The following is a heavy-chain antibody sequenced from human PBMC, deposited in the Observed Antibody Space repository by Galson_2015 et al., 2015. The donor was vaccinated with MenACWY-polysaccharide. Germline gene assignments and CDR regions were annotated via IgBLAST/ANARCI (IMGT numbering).Heavy chain of an antibody. CDR1: GGSISRSSHY. D-gene: IGHD2-2*01. Sequence: SETLSLTCTVSGGSISRSSHYWGWIRQPPGKGLEWIGTVSYSGSAYYNASLKSRVTISVDTSKNQFSLKLSSVTAADTAIYYCARAGRTDIVVVGYGWGFDYWGRGALVTVSS. CDR2: VSYSGSA. CDR3: ARAGRTDIVVVGYGWGFDY. V-gene: IGHV4-39*07. J-gene: IGHJ4*02.